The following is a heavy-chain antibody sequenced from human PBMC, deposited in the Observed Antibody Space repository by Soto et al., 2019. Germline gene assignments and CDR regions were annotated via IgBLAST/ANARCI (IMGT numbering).Heavy chain of an antibody. D-gene: IGHD3-22*01. J-gene: IGHJ4*02. CDR3: ARSPITTIVAALSDY. CDR2: ISSSSSTI. Sequence: EVQLVESGGSLVQPGGSLRLSCAASGFSFSTDNMNWVRQAPGKGLEWVSYISSSSSTIYYADSVKGRFTISRDNAKNSLYLQMNSLRDEDTAVYFCARSPITTIVAALSDYWGQGTLVTVSS. CDR1: GFSFSTDN. V-gene: IGHV3-48*02.